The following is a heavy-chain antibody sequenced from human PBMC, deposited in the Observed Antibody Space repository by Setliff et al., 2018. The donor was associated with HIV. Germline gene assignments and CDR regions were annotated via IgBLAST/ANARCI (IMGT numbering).Heavy chain of an antibody. CDR1: GFTFDDYG. CDR3: ARPNYYDSSGSFDY. V-gene: IGHV3-20*04. CDR2: INWNGGST. D-gene: IGHD3-22*01. J-gene: IGHJ4*02. Sequence: PGGSLRLSCAASGFTFDDYGMSWVRQAPGKGLEWVSGINWNGGSTGYADSVRGRFTISRDNAKNSLYLQMSSLRAEDTAVYYCARPNYYDSSGSFDYWGQGTLVTVSS.